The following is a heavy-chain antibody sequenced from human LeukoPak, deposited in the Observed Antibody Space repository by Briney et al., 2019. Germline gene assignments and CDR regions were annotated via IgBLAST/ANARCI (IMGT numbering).Heavy chain of an antibody. CDR3: ARHRPPPIAAAGPHADFDY. CDR1: GGPISSSSYY. Sequence: SETLSLTCTVSGGPISSSSYYWGWIRQPPGKGLEWIGSIYYSGSTYYNPSLKSRVTISVDTSKNQFSLKLSSVTAADTAVYYCARHRPPPIAAAGPHADFDYWGQGTLVTVSS. CDR2: IYYSGST. V-gene: IGHV4-39*01. D-gene: IGHD6-13*01. J-gene: IGHJ4*02.